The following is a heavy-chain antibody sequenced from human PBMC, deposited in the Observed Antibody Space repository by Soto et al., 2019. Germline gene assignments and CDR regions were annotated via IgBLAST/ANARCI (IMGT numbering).Heavy chain of an antibody. CDR2: INPSGGST. D-gene: IGHD6-13*01. CDR1: GYTFTSNY. CDR3: ARDHSIAAAGAWWLDP. V-gene: IGHV1-46*01. J-gene: IGHJ5*02. Sequence: ASVKVSCKASGYTFTSNYVHWVRRAPGQGLEWMGIINPSGGSTNYAQKFQGRVTVTRDASTSTVYMELSSLRSEDTAVYYCARDHSIAAAGAWWLDPWGQGTLVTVSS.